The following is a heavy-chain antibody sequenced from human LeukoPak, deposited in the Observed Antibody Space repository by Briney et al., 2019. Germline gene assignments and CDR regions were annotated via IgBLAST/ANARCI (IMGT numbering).Heavy chain of an antibody. CDR3: AREFTMNRRFDP. J-gene: IGHJ5*02. V-gene: IGHV4-34*01. Sequence: SETLSLTCAVYGGSFSGHYWTWIRQPPGKGLEWIGYIYYSGSTYYNPSLKSRVTISVDTSKNQFSLKLSSVTAADTAVYYCAREFTMNRRFDPWGQGTLVTVSS. CDR2: IYYSGST. D-gene: IGHD3-22*01. CDR1: GGSFSGHY.